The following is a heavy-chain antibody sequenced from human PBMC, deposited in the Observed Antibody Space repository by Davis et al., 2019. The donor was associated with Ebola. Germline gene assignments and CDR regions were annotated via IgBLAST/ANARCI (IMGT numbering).Heavy chain of an antibody. Sequence: PGGSLRLSCAASGFTVSSYSMNWVRQAPGKGLEWVSSISSSSSYIYYADSVKGRFTISRDNAKNSLYLQMNSLRAEDTAVYYCAREEWAYSSSWYYYYGMDVWGQGTTVTVSS. CDR3: AREEWAYSSSWYYYYGMDV. J-gene: IGHJ6*02. CDR1: GFTVSSYS. D-gene: IGHD6-13*01. CDR2: ISSSSSYI. V-gene: IGHV3-21*01.